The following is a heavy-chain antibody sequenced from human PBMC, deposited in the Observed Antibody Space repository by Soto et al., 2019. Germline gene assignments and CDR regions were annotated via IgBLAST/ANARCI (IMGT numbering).Heavy chain of an antibody. J-gene: IGHJ4*02. V-gene: IGHV1-69*06. CDR1: GGTFSSYS. CDR3: AREAMIDHKIDY. D-gene: IGHD3-22*01. Sequence: SVKVSCKASGGTFSSYSISWGRRAPGQGLEWMGGIIPIFGTANYAQKFQGRVTITADKSTSTAYMELSSLRSEDTAVYYCAREAMIDHKIDYWGQGTLVTVSS. CDR2: IIPIFGTA.